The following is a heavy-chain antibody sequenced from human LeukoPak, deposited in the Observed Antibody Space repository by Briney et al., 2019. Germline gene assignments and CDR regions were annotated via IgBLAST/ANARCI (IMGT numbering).Heavy chain of an antibody. CDR2: FDPEDGET. V-gene: IGHV1-24*01. J-gene: IGHJ4*02. Sequence: GASVKVSCKVSGYTLTELSMHWARQAPGKGREWMGGFDPEDGETIYAQKFQGRVTMTEDTSTDTAYMELSSLRSEDTAVYYCATDMSGYDSGLDYWGQGTLVTVSS. CDR1: GYTLTELS. CDR3: ATDMSGYDSGLDY. D-gene: IGHD5-12*01.